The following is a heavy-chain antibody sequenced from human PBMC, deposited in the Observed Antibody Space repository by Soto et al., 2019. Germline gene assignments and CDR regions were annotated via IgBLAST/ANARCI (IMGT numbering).Heavy chain of an antibody. D-gene: IGHD3-16*01. Sequence: PGGSLRLSCAASGFMFSNYVVHWVRQAPGKGLEWVAVVWYHRPAQFYVDSVKGRFTSSRDNSKNTLYLQMNSLRAEDTAVYYCVRDHGGESANFIFDYWGQGTLVTVSS. CDR1: GFMFSNYV. V-gene: IGHV3-33*01. CDR3: VRDHGGESANFIFDY. CDR2: VWYHRPAQ. J-gene: IGHJ4*02.